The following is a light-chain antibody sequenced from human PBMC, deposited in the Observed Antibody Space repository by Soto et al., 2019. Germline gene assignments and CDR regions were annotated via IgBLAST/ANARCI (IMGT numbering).Light chain of an antibody. J-gene: IGKJ1*01. CDR2: AAS. V-gene: IGKV1-39*01. CDR3: QQSYSVPR. Sequence: DIQMTQSPSSLSASVGDRVTITCRASRSISNYLNWYQQKSGKVPRLLIYAASSLQPVVPSRFSGTGTGTVFTLTLTSLQPEDSATYYCQQSYSVPRFGPGTRVDLK. CDR1: RSISNY.